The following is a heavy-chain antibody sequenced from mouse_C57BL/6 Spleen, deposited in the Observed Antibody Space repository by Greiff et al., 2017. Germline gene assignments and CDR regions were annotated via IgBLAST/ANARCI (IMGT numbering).Heavy chain of an antibody. CDR2: IDPSDSET. CDR3: ARPYDYSWYFDV. J-gene: IGHJ1*03. D-gene: IGHD2-4*01. Sequence: QVQLQQPGAELVRPGSSVKLSCKASGYTFTSYWMHWVKQRPIQGLEWIGNIDPSDSETHYNQKFKDKATLTVDKSSSTAYMQLSSLTSEDSAVYYCARPYDYSWYFDVWGTGTTVTVSS. V-gene: IGHV1-52*01. CDR1: GYTFTSYW.